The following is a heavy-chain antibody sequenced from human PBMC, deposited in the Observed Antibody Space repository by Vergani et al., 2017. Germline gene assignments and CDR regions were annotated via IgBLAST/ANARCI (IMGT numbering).Heavy chain of an antibody. CDR1: GFTFSSYW. CDR2: IKQDGSEK. Sequence: VQLVESGGGVVQPGRSLRLSCAASGFTFSSYWMSWVRQAPGKGLEWVANIKQDGSEKYYVDSVKGRFTISRDNAKNSLYLQMNSLRAEDTAVYYCARDSKTVYYYYGMDVWGQGTTVTVSS. V-gene: IGHV3-7*01. D-gene: IGHD3-3*02. CDR3: ARDSKTVYYYYGMDV. J-gene: IGHJ6*02.